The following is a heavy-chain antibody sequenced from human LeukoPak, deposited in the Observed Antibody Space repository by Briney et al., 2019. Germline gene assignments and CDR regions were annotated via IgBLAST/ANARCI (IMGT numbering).Heavy chain of an antibody. CDR3: ARVIEAGTVDY. CDR2: IYSGGST. Sequence: PGGSLRLSCAASGFTVSSNYMSWVRQAPGKGLEWVSVIYSGGSTYYADSVKGRFTISRDNSKNTLYLQMNSLRAEDTAVYYCARVIEAGTVDYWGQGTLDTVSS. D-gene: IGHD6-19*01. J-gene: IGHJ4*02. V-gene: IGHV3-66*02. CDR1: GFTVSSNY.